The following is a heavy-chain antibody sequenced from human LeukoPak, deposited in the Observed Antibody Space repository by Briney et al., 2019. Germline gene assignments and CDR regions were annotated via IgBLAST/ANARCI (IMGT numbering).Heavy chain of an antibody. CDR1: GFTFSTYD. J-gene: IGHJ5*02. V-gene: IGHV3-13*01. CDR3: VRVCMFCRWKTYFDP. D-gene: IGHD2-8*01. Sequence: RGSLRLSCAASGFTFSTYDMHWVRQATGKGLEWVSAIGTAGDSFYPDSVKGRFTMSRENAKNSVYLQMNSLRAEDTAVYYCVRVCMFCRWKTYFDPWGQGTLVTVSS. CDR2: IGTAGDS.